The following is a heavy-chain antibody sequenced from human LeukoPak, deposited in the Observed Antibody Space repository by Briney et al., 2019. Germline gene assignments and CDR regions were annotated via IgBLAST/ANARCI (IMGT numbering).Heavy chain of an antibody. J-gene: IGHJ4*02. CDR3: AKLAYYDSSGYGDYFDY. CDR2: ISYDGSNK. CDR1: GFTFSSYG. V-gene: IGHV3-30*18. D-gene: IGHD3-22*01. Sequence: GGSLRLSCAASGFTFSSYGMHWVRQAPGKGLEWVAVISYDGSNKYYADSVKGRFTISRDNSKNTLYLQMNSLRAEDTAVYYCAKLAYYDSSGYGDYFDYWGQGTLVTVSS.